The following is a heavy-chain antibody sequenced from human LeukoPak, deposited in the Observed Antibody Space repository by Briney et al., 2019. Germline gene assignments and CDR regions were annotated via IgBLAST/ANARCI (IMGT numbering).Heavy chain of an antibody. CDR1: GYTFTVYY. CDR3: ARSSGRSPNREYMDV. J-gene: IGHJ6*03. Sequence: ASVKVSCKASGYTFTVYYMHWVRQAPAQGLEWMGWINPNSGGTNYAQKFQGRVTMTRDTSISTAYMELSRLRSEDTAVYYCARSSGRSPNREYMDVWGKGTTVTVSS. CDR2: INPNSGGT. V-gene: IGHV1-2*02. D-gene: IGHD1-14*01.